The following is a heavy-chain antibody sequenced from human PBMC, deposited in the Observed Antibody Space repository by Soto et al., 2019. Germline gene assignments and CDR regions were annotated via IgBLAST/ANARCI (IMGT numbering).Heavy chain of an antibody. V-gene: IGHV3-7*01. J-gene: IGHJ6*02. CDR2: IKQDGSEE. D-gene: IGHD6-13*01. Sequence: EVQLVESGGGLVQPGGSLRLSCVDSGFTFSSYWMSWVRQAPVKGLEWVGNIKQDGSEENYVDSVKGRFTISRDNAKNSRYLQTNSLSAEDTAVYYCARIAASGRGWDVWGQGTTVVVSS. CDR3: ARIAASGRGWDV. CDR1: GFTFSSYW.